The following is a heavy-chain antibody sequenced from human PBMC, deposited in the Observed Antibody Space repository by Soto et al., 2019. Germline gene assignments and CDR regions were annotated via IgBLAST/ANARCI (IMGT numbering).Heavy chain of an antibody. CDR2: ISAYNGNT. CDR1: GYTFTSYG. D-gene: IGHD6-13*01. Sequence: QVQLVQSGAEVKKPGASVKVSCKASGYTFTSYGISWVRQAPGQGLEWMGWISAYNGNTNYAQKLQGRVTMTTDTSMSTAYMELRSLRSGDAAVYYCARGARGGSSWSNWFDPWGKGTLVTVCS. V-gene: IGHV1-18*01. J-gene: IGHJ5*02. CDR3: ARGARGGSSWSNWFDP.